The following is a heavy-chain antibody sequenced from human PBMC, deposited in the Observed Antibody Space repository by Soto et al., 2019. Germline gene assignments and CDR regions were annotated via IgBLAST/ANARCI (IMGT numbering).Heavy chain of an antibody. Sequence: QVQLVQSGAEVKKPGSSVRVSCKASGGTFSSYGIIWVRLAPGQGLEWMGGSIPFSATATYAQKFQDRVSITADASTSTAYMELSSLRSEDTAVYYCARSPSAAPGYTLGWLDPWGQGTLVTVSS. D-gene: IGHD6-13*01. CDR2: SIPFSATA. CDR3: ARSPSAAPGYTLGWLDP. CDR1: GGTFSSYG. V-gene: IGHV1-69*01. J-gene: IGHJ5*02.